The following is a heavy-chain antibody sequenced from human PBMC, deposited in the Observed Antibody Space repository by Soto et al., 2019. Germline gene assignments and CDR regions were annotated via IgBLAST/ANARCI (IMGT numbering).Heavy chain of an antibody. CDR1: GGTFSSYA. CDR3: ASPLYCSGGSCYLGTYYYGMDV. J-gene: IGHJ6*02. D-gene: IGHD2-15*01. V-gene: IGHV1-69*06. CDR2: IIPIFGTA. Sequence: ASVKVSCKASGGTFSSYAISWVRQAPGQGLEWMGGIIPIFGTANYAQKFQGRVTITADKSTSTAYMELSSLRSEDTAVYYCASPLYCSGGSCYLGTYYYGMDVWG.